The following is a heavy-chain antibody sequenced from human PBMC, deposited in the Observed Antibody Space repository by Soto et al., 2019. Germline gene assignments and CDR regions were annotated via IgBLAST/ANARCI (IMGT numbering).Heavy chain of an antibody. Sequence: GASVKVSCKASGYTFTSYYMHWVRQAPGQGLEWMGIINPSGGSTSYAQKFQGRVTMTRDTSTSTVYMELSSLRSEDTAVYYCARDQGRSWYRNYYYGMDVWGQGTTVTVSS. D-gene: IGHD6-13*01. V-gene: IGHV1-46*03. CDR3: ARDQGRSWYRNYYYGMDV. J-gene: IGHJ6*02. CDR2: INPSGGST. CDR1: GYTFTSYY.